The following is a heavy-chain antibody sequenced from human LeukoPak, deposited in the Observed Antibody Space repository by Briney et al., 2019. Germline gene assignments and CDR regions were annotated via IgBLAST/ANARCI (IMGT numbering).Heavy chain of an antibody. J-gene: IGHJ4*02. D-gene: IGHD3-10*01. V-gene: IGHV3-7*01. CDR3: ARDPDYGSGSYFNYFDY. CDR1: GFNFSSYW. Sequence: GGSLRLFCSASGFNFSSYWMSWVRQAPGKGLEWVAKIKQDGSEKYYVDSVKGRFTISRDNSKNTLYLQMNSLRAEDTAVYYCARDPDYGSGSYFNYFDYWGQGTLVTVSS. CDR2: IKQDGSEK.